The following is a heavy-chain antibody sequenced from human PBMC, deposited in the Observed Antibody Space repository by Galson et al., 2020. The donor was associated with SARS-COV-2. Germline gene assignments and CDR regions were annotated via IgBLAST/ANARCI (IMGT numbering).Heavy chain of an antibody. V-gene: IGHV2-70*01. CDR2: IDWDDDK. Sequence: SGPTLAKPTQTLTLTCTFSGFSLSTSGMCVSWIRQPPGKALEWLALIDWDDDKYYSTSLKTRLTISKDTSKNQVVLTMTNMDPVDTATYYCERIAVAGNPLGYYYYYGMDVWGQGTTVTVSS. CDR1: GFSLSTSGMC. J-gene: IGHJ6*02. D-gene: IGHD6-19*01. CDR3: ERIAVAGNPLGYYYYYGMDV.